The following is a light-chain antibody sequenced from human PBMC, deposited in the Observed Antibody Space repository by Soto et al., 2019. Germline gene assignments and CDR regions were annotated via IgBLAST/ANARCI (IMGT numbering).Light chain of an antibody. CDR2: DTS. J-gene: IGKJ2*01. CDR3: QYYDNFTPKFT. V-gene: IGKV1-33*01. Sequence: DIQMTQSPSSLSASVGDRVTITCQASHDVTKYLNWYQQKPGKAPKLLIYDTSNLETGVPFRFSGRLSGTNFTLTISSLLPEDFATYYCQYYDNFTPKFTFGQGTKLEMK. CDR1: HDVTKY.